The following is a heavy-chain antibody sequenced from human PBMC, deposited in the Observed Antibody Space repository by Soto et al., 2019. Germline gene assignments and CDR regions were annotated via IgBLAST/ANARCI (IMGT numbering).Heavy chain of an antibody. CDR3: ARSYTGSKLDS. J-gene: IGHJ4*02. CDR1: GGSFTGSY. V-gene: IGHV4-34*02. CDR2: INHSGST. D-gene: IGHD2-8*02. Sequence: QVQLQQTGAGLLKPSETLSLTCVVSGGSFTGSYCSWIRQPPGKGLEWLGEINHSGSTNYKSSLRSRLTISADTSKHQFSLKLSSVTAADTAVYYCARSYTGSKLDSWGQGTPVTVSS.